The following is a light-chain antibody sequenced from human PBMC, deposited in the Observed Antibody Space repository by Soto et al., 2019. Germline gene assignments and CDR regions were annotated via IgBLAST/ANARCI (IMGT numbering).Light chain of an antibody. Sequence: DIVMTQSPDSLAVSLGERATINCKSSQRVLYSSSNKNYLAWYQQKPGQPPKLLIYWASIRESGVPDRFSGSGSGTDFTLTISSLQAEDVAVYYCQQYCSSPWTFGQGTKVEIK. CDR3: QQYCSSPWT. J-gene: IGKJ1*01. V-gene: IGKV4-1*01. CDR2: WAS. CDR1: QRVLYSSSNKNY.